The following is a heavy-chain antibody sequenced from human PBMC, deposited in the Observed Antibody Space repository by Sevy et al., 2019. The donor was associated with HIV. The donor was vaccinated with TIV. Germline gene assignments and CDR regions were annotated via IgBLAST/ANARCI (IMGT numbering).Heavy chain of an antibody. CDR3: ARDLWCSGWYYGSDY. CDR2: ISAYNGNT. J-gene: IGHJ4*02. V-gene: IGHV1-18*01. Sequence: ASVKVSCKASGYTFTSYGISWVRQAPGQGLEWMGWISAYNGNTNYAQKFQGRVTMTTDTSTSTAYMELRSLRSDDTAVYYCARDLWCSGWYYGSDYWGQGTLVTVSS. D-gene: IGHD6-19*01. CDR1: GYTFTSYG.